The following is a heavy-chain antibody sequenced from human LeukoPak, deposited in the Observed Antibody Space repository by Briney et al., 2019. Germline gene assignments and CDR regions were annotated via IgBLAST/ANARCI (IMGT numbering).Heavy chain of an antibody. Sequence: GASVKVSCKASGYTFASYDINWVRQATGQGLEWMGWMNPNSGNTAYAQKFQGRVTITRNTSISTAYMELSSLRSEDTAVYYCARDLHDYGDYVASFDYWGQGTLVTVSS. D-gene: IGHD4-17*01. CDR2: MNPNSGNT. CDR1: GYTFASYD. V-gene: IGHV1-8*03. CDR3: ARDLHDYGDYVASFDY. J-gene: IGHJ4*02.